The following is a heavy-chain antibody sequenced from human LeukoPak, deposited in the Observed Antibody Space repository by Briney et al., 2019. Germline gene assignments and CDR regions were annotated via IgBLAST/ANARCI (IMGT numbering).Heavy chain of an antibody. Sequence: ASVKVSCKASGGTFSSYAISWVRQAPGQGLEWMGGIIPIFGTANYAQKFQGRVTITTDESTSTAYMELSSLRSEDTAVYYCARGKQPMRNWFDPWGQGTLVTVSS. V-gene: IGHV1-69*05. J-gene: IGHJ5*02. D-gene: IGHD6-13*01. CDR2: IIPIFGTA. CDR3: ARGKQPMRNWFDP. CDR1: GGTFSSYA.